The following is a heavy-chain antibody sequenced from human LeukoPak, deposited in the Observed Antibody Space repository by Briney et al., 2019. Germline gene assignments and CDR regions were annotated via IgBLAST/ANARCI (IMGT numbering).Heavy chain of an antibody. CDR1: GGSISSSSYY. CDR2: IYYSGST. V-gene: IGHV4-61*01. Sequence: SQTLSLTCTVSGGSISSSSYYWGWIRQPPGKGLEWIGYIYYSGSTNYNPSLKSRVTISVDTSKNQFSLKLSSVTAADTAVYYCAREDGSSWYGIDYWGQGTLVTVSS. CDR3: AREDGSSWYGIDY. J-gene: IGHJ4*02. D-gene: IGHD6-13*01.